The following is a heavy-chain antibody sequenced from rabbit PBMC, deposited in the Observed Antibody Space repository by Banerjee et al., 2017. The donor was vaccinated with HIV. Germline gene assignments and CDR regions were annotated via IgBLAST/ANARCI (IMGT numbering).Heavy chain of an antibody. CDR3: ARSDYYFRL. CDR2: IYIGSGGTT. D-gene: IGHD2-1*01. Sequence: QEQLVESGGGLVQPEGSLTLTCTASGFSFSSSYWICWVRQAPGKGLEWIGCIYIGSGGTTYYANWAKGRFTITRSTSLNTVTLQMTSLTAADTATYFCARSDYYFRLWGPGTLVTVS. CDR1: GFSFSSSYW. V-gene: IGHV1S45*01. J-gene: IGHJ4*01.